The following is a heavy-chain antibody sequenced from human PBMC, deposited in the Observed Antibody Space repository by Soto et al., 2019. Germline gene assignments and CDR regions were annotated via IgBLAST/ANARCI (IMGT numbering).Heavy chain of an antibody. D-gene: IGHD3-16*01. J-gene: IGHJ4*02. CDR1: GGSISNKNYY. Sequence: SATLSLTCTVSGGSISNKNYYWSWIRQHPGKDLEWIGYISYSGDTDYNPSLKSRVAMSLDTSKNQFSLRLSSVTAADSAVYYCASASIGVNRRFDYWGTGTLVTVPQ. CDR3: ASASIGVNRRFDY. CDR2: ISYSGDT. V-gene: IGHV4-31*03.